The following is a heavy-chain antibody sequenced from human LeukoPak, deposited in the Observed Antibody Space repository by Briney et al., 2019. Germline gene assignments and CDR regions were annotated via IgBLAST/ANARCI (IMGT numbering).Heavy chain of an antibody. CDR3: AKERSLYGSGSYSI. J-gene: IGHJ3*02. V-gene: IGHV3-7*03. Sequence: PGGSLRLSCAASGFTLSYYWMSWVRQAPGKGLEWVANIKQDGSEKYYVDSVRGRFTISRDNAKNSLYLQMNSLRAEDTAVYYCAKERSLYGSGSYSIWGQGTMVTVSS. D-gene: IGHD3-10*01. CDR2: IKQDGSEK. CDR1: GFTLSYYW.